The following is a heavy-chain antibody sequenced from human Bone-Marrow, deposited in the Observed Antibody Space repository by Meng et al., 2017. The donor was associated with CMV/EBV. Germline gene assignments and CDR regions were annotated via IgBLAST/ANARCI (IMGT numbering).Heavy chain of an antibody. J-gene: IGHJ5*02. Sequence: GSLRLSCTVSGYSISSGYYWGWIRQPPGKGLEWIGSIYHSGSTYYNPSLKSRVTISVDTSKNQFSLKLSSVTAADTAEYYCARGVGWFDPWGQRTLVTVSS. CDR1: GYSISSGYY. CDR2: IYHSGST. D-gene: IGHD3-16*01. V-gene: IGHV4-38-2*02. CDR3: ARGVGWFDP.